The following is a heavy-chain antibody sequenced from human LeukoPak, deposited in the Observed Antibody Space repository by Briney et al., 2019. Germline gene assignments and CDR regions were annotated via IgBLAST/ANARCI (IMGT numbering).Heavy chain of an antibody. D-gene: IGHD3-16*01. CDR1: GGSISSNSSY. CDR2: IYNRGTT. CDR3: ARHVACYDFDF. V-gene: IGHV4-39*01. J-gene: IGHJ4*02. Sequence: PSETLSPTCSVSGGSISSNSSYWGWIRQPPGKGLEWIGSIYNRGTTYYNPSLETRVTVSVDRTKNQYSLKLTSVTASDTAVYYCARHVACYDFDFWGQGTLVTVSS.